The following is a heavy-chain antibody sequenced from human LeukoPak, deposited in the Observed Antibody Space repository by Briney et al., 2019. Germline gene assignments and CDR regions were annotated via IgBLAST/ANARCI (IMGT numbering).Heavy chain of an antibody. Sequence: PSETLSLTCTVSGGSISSYYWSWIRQPPGKGLELIGYIYYSGSTNYNPSLKSRVTISVDTSKNQFSLKLSSVTAADTAVYYCARQRRLIAAAGTRRYYYYMDVWGKGTTVTISS. CDR1: GGSISSYY. V-gene: IGHV4-59*08. D-gene: IGHD6-13*01. CDR2: IYYSGST. CDR3: ARQRRLIAAAGTRRYYYYMDV. J-gene: IGHJ6*03.